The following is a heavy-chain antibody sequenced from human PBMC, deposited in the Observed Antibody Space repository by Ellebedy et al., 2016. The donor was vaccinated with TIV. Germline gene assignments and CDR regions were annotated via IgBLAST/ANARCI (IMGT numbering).Heavy chain of an antibody. V-gene: IGHV3-21*01. CDR1: GFTFSTYS. Sequence: PGGSLRLSCAASGFTFSTYSLNWVRQAPGKGLEWVSSISTITNYADSVRGRFTISRDNAKNSLYLQMNSLRAEDTAVYYCARDVWGGGWAWGQGTPVTVSS. J-gene: IGHJ5*02. CDR3: ARDVWGGGWA. D-gene: IGHD6-19*01. CDR2: ISTIT.